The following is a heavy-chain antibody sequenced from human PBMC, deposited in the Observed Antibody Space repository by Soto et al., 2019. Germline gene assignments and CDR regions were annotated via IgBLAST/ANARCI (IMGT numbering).Heavy chain of an antibody. Sequence: QVQLVESGGGVVQPGRSLRLSCAASGFTFSSYAMHWVRQAPGKGLEWVAVISYDGSNKYYADSVKGRFTISRDNSKNTLYLQMNSLRAEDTAVDYCARDSCSGGSCYWEWGQGTLVTVSS. CDR1: GFTFSSYA. CDR2: ISYDGSNK. J-gene: IGHJ4*02. V-gene: IGHV3-30-3*01. D-gene: IGHD2-15*01. CDR3: ARDSCSGGSCYWE.